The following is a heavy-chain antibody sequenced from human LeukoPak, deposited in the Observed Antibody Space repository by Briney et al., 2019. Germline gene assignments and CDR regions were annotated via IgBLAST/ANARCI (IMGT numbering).Heavy chain of an antibody. CDR1: GGSISSSSYY. Sequence: PSETLSLTCTVSGGSISSSSYYWGWIRQPPGKGLEWIGSIYYSGSTYYNPSLKSRVTISVDTSKNQFSLKLSSVTAADTAVYYCARHTTVVTPYWYFDLWGRGTLVTVSS. CDR2: IYYSGST. J-gene: IGHJ2*01. D-gene: IGHD4-23*01. CDR3: ARHTTVVTPYWYFDL. V-gene: IGHV4-39*01.